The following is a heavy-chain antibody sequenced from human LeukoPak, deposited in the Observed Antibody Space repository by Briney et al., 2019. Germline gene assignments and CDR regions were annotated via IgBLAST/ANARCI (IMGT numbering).Heavy chain of an antibody. Sequence: GGSLRLSCAASGLTFSSYWMHWVRHAPGKGLVWVSRVNSDGSSTNYADSVKGRFTISRDNAKNTLYLQMSSLRAEDTAVYYCARGGFNYDFDYWGQGTLVTVSS. J-gene: IGHJ4*02. CDR1: GLTFSSYW. CDR3: ARGGFNYDFDY. D-gene: IGHD5-18*01. CDR2: VNSDGSST. V-gene: IGHV3-74*01.